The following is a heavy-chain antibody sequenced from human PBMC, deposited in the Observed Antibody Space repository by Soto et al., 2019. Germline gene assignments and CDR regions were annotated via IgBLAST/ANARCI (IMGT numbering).Heavy chain of an antibody. D-gene: IGHD5-18*01. CDR1: GGTFTSYA. V-gene: IGHV1-69*13. J-gene: IGHJ6*02. CDR2: IIPIFGTA. CDR3: ARATGYSYGERGYYYGMDV. Sequence: AVQVSFQASGGTFTSYAMNGVRQAPGQGLEWRRGIIPIFGTANYAQKFQGRVTITADESTSTAYMELSSLRSEDTAVDYCARATGYSYGERGYYYGMDVWGQGTTVTVSS.